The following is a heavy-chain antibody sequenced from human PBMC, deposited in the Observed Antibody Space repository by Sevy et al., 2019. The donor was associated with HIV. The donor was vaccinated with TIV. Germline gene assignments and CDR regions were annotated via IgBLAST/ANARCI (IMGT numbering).Heavy chain of an antibody. CDR2: IYYTGST. CDR3: TRAPPVRSGDDSLNWFDP. CDR1: GGSISAYY. D-gene: IGHD5-12*01. Sequence: SETLSLTCTVSGGSISAYYWSWIRQPPGKALEYIGYIYYTGSTNYNPPLENRVTMSVDTSKNQFSLKLNSVTAADTAVYYCTRAPPVRSGDDSLNWFDPWGQGTLVTVSS. J-gene: IGHJ5*02. V-gene: IGHV4-59*01.